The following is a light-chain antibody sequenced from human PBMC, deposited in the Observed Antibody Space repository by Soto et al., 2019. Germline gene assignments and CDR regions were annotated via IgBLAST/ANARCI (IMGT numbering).Light chain of an antibody. V-gene: IGLV2-14*01. CDR1: SSDVGNYNY. Sequence: QSALTQPASVSGSPGQSITISCTGTSSDVGNYNYVSWYQQHPAKAPKLMIFEVSNRPSGISSRFSGSKSGNTASPTISGLQAEDEADYYCSSYTSSRNYVFGTGTKVTVL. J-gene: IGLJ1*01. CDR2: EVS. CDR3: SSYTSSRNYV.